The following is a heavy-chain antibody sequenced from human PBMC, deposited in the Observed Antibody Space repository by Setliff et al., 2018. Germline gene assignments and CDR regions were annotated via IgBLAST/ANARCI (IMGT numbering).Heavy chain of an antibody. CDR1: GGSFSSGGYY. CDR2: TYYSGTT. Sequence: PSETLSLTCTVSGGSFSSGGYYWNWIRQHPGKGLEWIGYTYYSGTTYSNPTLKSRVTISVDTSKSQFSLNLTSVTAADTAIYYCARVRWDRESFDIWGQGTMVTVSS. CDR3: ARVRWDRESFDI. D-gene: IGHD1-26*01. J-gene: IGHJ3*02. V-gene: IGHV4-31*03.